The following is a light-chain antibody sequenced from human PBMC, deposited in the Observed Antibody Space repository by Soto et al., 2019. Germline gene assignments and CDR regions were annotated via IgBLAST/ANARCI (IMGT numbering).Light chain of an antibody. J-gene: IGKJ3*01. CDR2: GAS. V-gene: IGKV3-20*01. CDR3: QQYGSSFT. CDR1: QSVSSSY. Sequence: EIVLTQSPGNLSLSPGERATLSCRASQSVSSSYLAWYQQKPGQAPRLLIYGASSRATGIPDRFSGSGSGTGFTLTISRLEPEDFAVYYCQQYGSSFTFGPGTKVDIK.